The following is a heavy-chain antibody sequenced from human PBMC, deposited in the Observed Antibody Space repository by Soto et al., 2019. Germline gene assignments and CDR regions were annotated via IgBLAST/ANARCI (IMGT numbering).Heavy chain of an antibody. CDR1: GFTFSTHG. CDR3: AKLTPYYYDTSGRQGYFDY. Sequence: PGGSLRLSCAASGFTFSTHGMHWVRQAPGRGLEWVALISFDGSNRYYADSVKGRFTVSRDNSKNTLYLQLNSLRAEDTAVYYCAKLTPYYYDTSGRQGYFDYWGQGTLVTLSS. D-gene: IGHD3-22*01. V-gene: IGHV3-30*18. CDR2: ISFDGSNR. J-gene: IGHJ4*02.